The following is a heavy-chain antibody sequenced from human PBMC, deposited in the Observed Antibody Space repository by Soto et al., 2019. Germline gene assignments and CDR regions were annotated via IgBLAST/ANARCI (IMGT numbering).Heavy chain of an antibody. Sequence: QVQLVQSGAEVKKPGSSVKVSCKASGGTFSSYDISWVRQAPGQGLEWMGGIIPIFGTANYAQKFQGRVTITAAESTSTAYMELSSLRSKDTAVYYCGVAVAEFCWFDPWGQGTLVTVSS. J-gene: IGHJ5*02. CDR3: GVAVAEFCWFDP. CDR2: IIPIFGTA. CDR1: GGTFSSYD. V-gene: IGHV1-69*12. D-gene: IGHD6-19*01.